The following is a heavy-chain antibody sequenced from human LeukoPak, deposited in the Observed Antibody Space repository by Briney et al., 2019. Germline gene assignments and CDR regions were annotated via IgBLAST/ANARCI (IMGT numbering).Heavy chain of an antibody. Sequence: GGSLRLSCAASGFTFNRYAMHWVRQAPGKGLEWVAFIRYDGDNEDYADSVKGRFSISRDNSKNTVYLQMNSLRVEDTAIYYCAKFGGTHVFDIWGQGTMVTVSS. J-gene: IGHJ3*02. CDR3: AKFGGTHVFDI. CDR2: IRYDGDNE. D-gene: IGHD1-26*01. CDR1: GFTFNRYA. V-gene: IGHV3-30*02.